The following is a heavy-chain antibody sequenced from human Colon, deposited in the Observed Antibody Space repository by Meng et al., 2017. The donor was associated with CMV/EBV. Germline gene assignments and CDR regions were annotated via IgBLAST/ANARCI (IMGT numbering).Heavy chain of an antibody. D-gene: IGHD6-13*01. V-gene: IGHV3-23*01. CDR2: ISGSGSL. J-gene: IGHJ4*02. CDR1: GFTFSTDS. CDR3: AKGRGSTWYYFDY. Sequence: CAAAGFTFSTDSVAWVRQARGKGLEWVSVISGSGSLYHADSVKGRFTISRDDSENTLYLQMNSLRAEDTAIYYCAKGRGSTWYYFDYWGQGTLVTVSS.